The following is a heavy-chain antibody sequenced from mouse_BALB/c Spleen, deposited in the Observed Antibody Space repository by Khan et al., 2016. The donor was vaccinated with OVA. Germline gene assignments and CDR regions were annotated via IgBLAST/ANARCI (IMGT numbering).Heavy chain of an antibody. CDR3: TALGIYYRSFAY. J-gene: IGHJ3*01. CDR1: GYTFTSYD. D-gene: IGHD2-14*01. V-gene: IGHV1S136*01. CDR2: IYPFNDDT. Sequence: EVQLQQSGPELVKPGASVKMSCKASGYTFTSYDMHWVKQKPGLGLEWIGYIYPFNDDTKYNEKFKGKATLTSDKSSSTAYMELSSLTSEDTAVFYCTALGIYYRSFAYWGQGTPVTVSA.